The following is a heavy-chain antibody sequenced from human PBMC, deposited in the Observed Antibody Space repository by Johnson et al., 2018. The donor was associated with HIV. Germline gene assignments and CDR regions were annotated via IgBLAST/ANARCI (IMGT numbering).Heavy chain of an antibody. D-gene: IGHD5-24*01. CDR3: ARGRWLQLQGAYDAFDI. Sequence: QVQLVESGGGVVPPGGSLRLSCAASGFTFSNFAMHWVRQAPGKGLEWVAIILCGGSAGSRTRYADSVRGRFTISRDNAKNQLYLQMNSLRAEDTAVYYCARGRWLQLQGAYDAFDIWGRGTMVTVSS. J-gene: IGHJ3*02. V-gene: IGHV3-30*02. CDR2: ILCGGSAGSRT. CDR1: GFTFSNFA.